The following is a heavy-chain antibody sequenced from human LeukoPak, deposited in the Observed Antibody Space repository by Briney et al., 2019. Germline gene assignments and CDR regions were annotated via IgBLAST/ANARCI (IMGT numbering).Heavy chain of an antibody. V-gene: IGHV4-39*01. CDR1: GGSISSSSYY. CDR2: IYYSGST. D-gene: IGHD1-26*01. Sequence: SETLSLTCTVSGGSISSSSYYWGWIRQPSGTGLECIGSIYYSGSTYYNPSLKSRVTISVDTSKNQFSLKLSSVTAADTAVYYCARLIVGATTEFDYWGQGTLVTVSS. CDR3: ARLIVGATTEFDY. J-gene: IGHJ4*02.